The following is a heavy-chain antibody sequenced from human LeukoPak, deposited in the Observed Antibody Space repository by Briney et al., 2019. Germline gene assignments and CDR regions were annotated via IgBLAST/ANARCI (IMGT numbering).Heavy chain of an antibody. Sequence: GGSLRLSCGASGFTFSRHAMNWVRQPPGKGLEWVPGIDGSGSLTFYADSVKGRFTISRDNSENRLYLQMNSLRAEDTAVYYCGRVSTVTANFDYWGQGSLVTVSS. D-gene: IGHD2-21*02. CDR1: GFTFSRHA. CDR2: IDGSGSLT. CDR3: GRVSTVTANFDY. V-gene: IGHV3-23*01. J-gene: IGHJ4*02.